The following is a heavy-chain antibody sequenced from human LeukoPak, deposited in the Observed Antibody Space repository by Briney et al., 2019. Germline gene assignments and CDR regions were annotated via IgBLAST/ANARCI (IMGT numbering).Heavy chain of an antibody. D-gene: IGHD3-9*01. CDR2: IKQDGSEK. V-gene: IGHV3-7*01. Sequence: GGSLRLSCAASGFTFSSYWMSWLRQAPGKGLEWVANIKQDGSEKYYVDSVKGRFTIYRDNAKNSLYLQMNSLRAEDTAVCYCARGTPALRYFDWLLSRSSPNWFDPWGQGTLVTVSS. CDR3: ARGTPALRYFDWLLSRSSPNWFDP. CDR1: GFTFSSYW. J-gene: IGHJ5*02.